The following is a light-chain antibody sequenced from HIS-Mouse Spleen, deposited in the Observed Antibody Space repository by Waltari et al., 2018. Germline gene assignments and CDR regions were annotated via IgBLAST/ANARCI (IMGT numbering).Light chain of an antibody. J-gene: IGLJ3*02. V-gene: IGLV2-14*03. CDR2: DVS. CDR3: SSYTSSSTRV. Sequence: QSALTQPASVSGSPGQSITISCTGTSSDVGGYNYVSWYQQHPGKAPKLIIYDVSNRPSRVSNRFSGAKSGNTASLTISGLQAEDEADYYCSSYTSSSTRVFGGGTKLTVL. CDR1: SSDVGGYNY.